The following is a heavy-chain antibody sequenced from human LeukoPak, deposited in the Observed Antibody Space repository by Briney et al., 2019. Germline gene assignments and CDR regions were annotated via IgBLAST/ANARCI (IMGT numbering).Heavy chain of an antibody. J-gene: IGHJ4*02. CDR1: GLTFGNYG. CDR3: AEVESSYCCI. D-gene: IGHD3-16*02. V-gene: IGHV3-23*01. Sequence: PGGSLRLSCVASGLTFGNYGMNWVRQAPGKGLEWVSSIGGGGSTTYYADSVRGRFTISRDNSKNSMYLQMSSLRAEDTAIYYCAEVESSYCCIWGQGTLVTVSS. CDR2: IGGGGSTT.